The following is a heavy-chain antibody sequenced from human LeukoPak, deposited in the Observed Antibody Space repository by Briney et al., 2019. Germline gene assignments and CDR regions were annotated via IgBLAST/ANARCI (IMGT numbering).Heavy chain of an antibody. J-gene: IGHJ1*01. CDR3: ARAPCGGDCYTPEYFQH. CDR1: GFIFSTFG. CDR2: ISYDGSNK. D-gene: IGHD2-21*02. Sequence: GRSLSLSCAASGFIFSTFGMHWVRQAPGKGLEWVALISYDGSNKYYADSVKGRFTISRDNSKNTLYLQMNSLRAEDTAVYYCARAPCGGDCYTPEYFQHWGQGTLVTVSS. V-gene: IGHV3-30*03.